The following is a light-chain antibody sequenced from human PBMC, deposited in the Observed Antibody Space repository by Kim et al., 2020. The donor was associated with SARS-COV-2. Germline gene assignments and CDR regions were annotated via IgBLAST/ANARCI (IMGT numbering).Light chain of an antibody. CDR1: TETLTNDHY. Sequence: GRTVTLTCGSSTETLTNDHYPYWFQQKPGQAPRALIYNTNYRYSWTPARFSGSLLGGKAALTLSGAQPEDEADYYCLLTYSDVRKTFGGGTQLTVL. J-gene: IGLJ2*01. V-gene: IGLV7-46*01. CDR3: LLTYSDVRKT. CDR2: NTN.